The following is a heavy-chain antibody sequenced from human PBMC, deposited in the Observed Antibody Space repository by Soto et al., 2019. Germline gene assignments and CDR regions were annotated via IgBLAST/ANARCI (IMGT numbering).Heavy chain of an antibody. Sequence: GGSLRLSCAASGFTFSSYWMHWVRQAPGKGLVWVSRINSDGSSTSYADSVKGRFTISRDNAKNTLYLQMNSLRAEDTAVYYCASFSSWFRDDAFDIWGQGTMVTVSS. V-gene: IGHV3-74*01. CDR2: INSDGSST. CDR1: GFTFSSYW. D-gene: IGHD6-13*01. J-gene: IGHJ3*02. CDR3: ASFSSWFRDDAFDI.